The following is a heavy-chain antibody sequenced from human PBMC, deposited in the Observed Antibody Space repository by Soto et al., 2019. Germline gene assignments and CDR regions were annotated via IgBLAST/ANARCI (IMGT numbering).Heavy chain of an antibody. CDR1: GGSIGGSSYY. CDR3: ARHLKGVNTLYYYYYMDV. J-gene: IGHJ6*03. D-gene: IGHD3-16*01. CDR2: IYYSGST. Sequence: SETLSLTCTVSGGSIGGSSYYWGWIRQPPGKGLEWIGSIYYSGSTYYNPSLKSRVTISVDTSKNQFSLKLSSVTAADTAVYYCARHLKGVNTLYYYYYMDVWGKGTTVTVSS. V-gene: IGHV4-39*01.